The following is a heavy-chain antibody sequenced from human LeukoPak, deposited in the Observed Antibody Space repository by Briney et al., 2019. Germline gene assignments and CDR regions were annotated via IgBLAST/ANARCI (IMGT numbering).Heavy chain of an antibody. CDR3: ARAMVDGWFVP. J-gene: IGHJ5*02. Sequence: SETLSLTCAVYGGSFSGYYWSWIRQPPGKGLEWIGEINHSGSTNYNPSLKSRVTISVDTSKNQFSLKLSSVTAADTAVYYCARAMVDGWFVPWGQGTLVTVSS. V-gene: IGHV4-34*01. CDR2: INHSGST. D-gene: IGHD2-8*01. CDR1: GGSFSGYY.